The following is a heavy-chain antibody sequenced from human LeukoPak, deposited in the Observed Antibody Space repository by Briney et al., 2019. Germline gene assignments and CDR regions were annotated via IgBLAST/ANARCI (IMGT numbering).Heavy chain of an antibody. Sequence: ASVKVSCKASGYTFTSYYMHWVRQAPGQGLEWMGIINPSGGSTSYAQKFQGRVTMTRDTSTNTVYMELSSLRSEDTAVYYCARGGDFWSGYQAANNWFDPWGQGTLVTVSS. D-gene: IGHD3-3*01. CDR3: ARGGDFWSGYQAANNWFDP. V-gene: IGHV1-46*01. J-gene: IGHJ5*02. CDR1: GYTFTSYY. CDR2: INPSGGST.